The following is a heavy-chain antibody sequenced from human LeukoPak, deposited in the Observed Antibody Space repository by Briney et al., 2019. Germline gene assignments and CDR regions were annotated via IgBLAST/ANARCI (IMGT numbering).Heavy chain of an antibody. CDR2: INWSGGST. J-gene: IGHJ3*02. D-gene: IGHD2-2*01. V-gene: IGHV3-20*04. Sequence: PGGSLRLSCAASGFTFDDYGMSWVRQAPGKGLEWVSGINWSGGSTGYADSVKGRFTISRDNAKNSLYLQMNSLRAEDTALYYCAREDIVVVPAAKRRAFDIWGQGTMVTVSS. CDR1: GFTFDDYG. CDR3: AREDIVVVPAAKRRAFDI.